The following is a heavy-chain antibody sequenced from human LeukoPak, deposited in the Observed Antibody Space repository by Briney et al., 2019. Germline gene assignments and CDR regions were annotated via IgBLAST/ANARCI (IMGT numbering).Heavy chain of an antibody. CDR1: GYTFTGYY. V-gene: IGHV1-2*02. CDR2: INPNSGGT. D-gene: IGHD2-21*02. Sequence: ASVKVSCKASGYTFTGYYTHWVRQAPGQGLEWMGWINPNSGGTNYAQKFQGRVTMTRDTSISTAYMELSRLRSDDTAVYYCARGSYVTAEPSFDYWGQGTLVTVSS. J-gene: IGHJ4*02. CDR3: ARGSYVTAEPSFDY.